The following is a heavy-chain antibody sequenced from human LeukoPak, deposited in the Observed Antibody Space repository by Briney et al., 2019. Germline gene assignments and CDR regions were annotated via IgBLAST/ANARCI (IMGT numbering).Heavy chain of an antibody. Sequence: PSETLSLTCTVSGGSISSYYWSWIRQPPGKGLEWIGYIYYSGSTNYNPSLKSRVTISVDTSKNQFSLKLSSVTAADTAVYYCARHEDDSSSWYSSYFDYWGQGTLVTVPS. CDR3: ARHEDDSSSWYSSYFDY. CDR1: GGSISSYY. V-gene: IGHV4-59*08. J-gene: IGHJ4*02. D-gene: IGHD6-13*01. CDR2: IYYSGST.